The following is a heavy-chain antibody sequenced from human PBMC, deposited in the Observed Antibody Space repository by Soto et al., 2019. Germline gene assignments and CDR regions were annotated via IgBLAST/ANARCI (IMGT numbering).Heavy chain of an antibody. Sequence: PGESLKISCKVSGYSFTNYWIGWVRQMPGKGLEWVGIIYPGDSDTRYRPSFQGQVTISVDKPISTAYLQWSSLKASDTAMYYCARSRIDGTTWIFDYWGRAILVTVSS. CDR3: ARSRIDGTTWIFDY. V-gene: IGHV5-51*01. CDR2: IYPGDSDT. J-gene: IGHJ4*02. CDR1: GYSFTNYW. D-gene: IGHD1-20*01.